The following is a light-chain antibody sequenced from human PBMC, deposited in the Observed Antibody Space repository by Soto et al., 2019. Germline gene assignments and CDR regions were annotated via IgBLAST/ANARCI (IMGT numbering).Light chain of an antibody. CDR1: QSVTYN. Sequence: ETMMTQSPATLYASPGERVTLSCRATQSVTYNLAWYQQKPGQAPRLLIYGASTRATGIPARFSGRGSGTEFSLTITSLQSEDFAVYYCQQYNDWLWTFGRGTKVDIK. CDR3: QQYNDWLWT. J-gene: IGKJ1*01. CDR2: GAS. V-gene: IGKV3-15*01.